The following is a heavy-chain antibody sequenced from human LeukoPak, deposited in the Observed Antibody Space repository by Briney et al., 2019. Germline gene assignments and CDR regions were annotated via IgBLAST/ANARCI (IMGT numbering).Heavy chain of an antibody. J-gene: IGHJ3*02. CDR3: ASRPDGFDI. CDR2: ISHSGST. V-gene: IGHV4-34*01. Sequence: PSETLSLTCAVYGGSFSDYNWNWIRQPPGKGLEWIGEISHSGSTSYNPSLKGRVTISVDTSKNQFSLQMNSVTAADTAVYYCASRPDGFDIWGQGTLVTVSS. CDR1: GGSFSDYN.